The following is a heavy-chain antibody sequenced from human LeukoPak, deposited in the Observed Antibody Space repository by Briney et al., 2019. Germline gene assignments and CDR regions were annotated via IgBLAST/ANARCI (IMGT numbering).Heavy chain of an antibody. V-gene: IGHV3-21*01. CDR3: ARERQLERLAFGKEGSAFDY. D-gene: IGHD1-1*01. CDR1: GFTFSSYS. Sequence: GGSLRLSCAASGFTFSSYSMNWVRQAPGKGLEWVSSISSTSSYIYYAASVKGRFTISRDNAKNSLYLQMNRLRAEDTAVYYCARERQLERLAFGKEGSAFDYWGQGTLVTVSS. J-gene: IGHJ4*02. CDR2: ISSTSSYI.